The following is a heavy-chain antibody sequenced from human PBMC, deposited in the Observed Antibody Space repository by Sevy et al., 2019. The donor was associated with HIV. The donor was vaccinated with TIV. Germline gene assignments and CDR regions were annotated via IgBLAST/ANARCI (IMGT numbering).Heavy chain of an antibody. Sequence: GGSLRLSCVGSGFTFRNFGVHWLRQAPGKGLEWLSVVSYDGSGKYYVDSVKGRFIVSRDNSKNTLYLQMNSLRTEDTAVYYGARGGSGDYYYYGVDVWGQGTTVTVSS. CDR1: GFTFRNFG. CDR2: VSYDGSGK. CDR3: ARGGSGDYYYYGVDV. D-gene: IGHD3-10*01. J-gene: IGHJ6*02. V-gene: IGHV3-30*03.